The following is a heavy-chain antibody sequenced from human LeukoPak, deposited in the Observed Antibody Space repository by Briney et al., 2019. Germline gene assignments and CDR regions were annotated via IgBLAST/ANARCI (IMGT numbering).Heavy chain of an antibody. CDR1: GLTFSTSG. CDR3: ATETNGRHYDY. Sequence: GGSLRLSCTTSGLTFSTSGFNWVRQAPGKGLEWVASIGPTGFDRYHADSIKGQFTISRDNANSFLYLQMDSLRAEDTAVYYCATETNGRHYDYWGQGTLLTVSS. J-gene: IGHJ4*02. CDR2: IGPTGFDR. V-gene: IGHV3-21*06. D-gene: IGHD1-14*01.